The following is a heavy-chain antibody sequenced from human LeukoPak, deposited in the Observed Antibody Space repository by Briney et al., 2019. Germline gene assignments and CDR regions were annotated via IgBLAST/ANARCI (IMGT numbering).Heavy chain of an antibody. D-gene: IGHD3-3*01. Sequence: GGSLRLSCAASGFTFSNAWMNWVRQAPGKGLEWVSGISWNSGSIGYADSVKGRFTISRDNAKNSLYLQMNSLGAEDAALYYCAKAPNYDFWSGYYYFDYWGQGTLVTVSS. CDR3: AKAPNYDFWSGYYYFDY. J-gene: IGHJ4*02. V-gene: IGHV3-9*01. CDR2: ISWNSGSI. CDR1: GFTFSNAW.